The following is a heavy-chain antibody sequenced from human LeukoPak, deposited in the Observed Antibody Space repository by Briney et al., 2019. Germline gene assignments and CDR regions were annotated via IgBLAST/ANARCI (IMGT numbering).Heavy chain of an antibody. CDR3: ATIPHTSGPS. CDR2: INPNSGGT. J-gene: IGHJ5*02. Sequence: ASVKVSCKASGYTFTGYYIHWVRQAPGQGLEWMGWINPNSGGTNYAQKFQGRVTMTRDTSISTAYMELTTLRSDDTALYYCATIPHTSGPSWGQGTLVTVSS. V-gene: IGHV1-2*02. D-gene: IGHD6-25*01. CDR1: GYTFTGYY.